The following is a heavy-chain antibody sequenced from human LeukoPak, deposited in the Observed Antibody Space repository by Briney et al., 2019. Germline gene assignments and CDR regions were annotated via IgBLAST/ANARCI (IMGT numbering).Heavy chain of an antibody. CDR1: GYTFTGYY. V-gene: IGHV1-2*02. D-gene: IGHD3-22*01. CDR2: INPNSGGT. Sequence: GASVKVSCKASGYTFTGYYMHWVRQAPGQGLEWMGWINPNSGGTNYAQKFQGRVTITRNTSISTAYMELSSLRSEDTAVYYCARFRYYYYDSSGYYDDAFDIWGQGTMVTVSS. CDR3: ARFRYYYYDSSGYYDDAFDI. J-gene: IGHJ3*02.